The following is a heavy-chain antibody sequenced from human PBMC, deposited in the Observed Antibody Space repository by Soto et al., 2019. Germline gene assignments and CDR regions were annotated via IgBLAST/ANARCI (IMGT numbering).Heavy chain of an antibody. CDR1: GGTCNAYG. CDR3: ARGSPQSLVASVV. CDR2: ISYDGSNK. Sequence: PVGSLRLSWRVSGGTCNAYGGRWIRQAPGKGLEWVAVISYDGSNKFYADSGKGRFTIARDNPKNTLYLQMTSLRGETAAEYCCARGSPQSLVASVVSGAGATVTVSS. D-gene: IGHD2-8*02. V-gene: IGHV3-30*03. J-gene: IGHJ6*01.